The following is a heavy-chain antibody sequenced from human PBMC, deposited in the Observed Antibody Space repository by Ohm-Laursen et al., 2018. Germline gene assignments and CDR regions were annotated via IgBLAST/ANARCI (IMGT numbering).Heavy chain of an antibody. CDR2: INHSGST. CDR1: GGSFSGYY. Sequence: SETLSLTCAVYGGSFSGYYWSWIRQPPGKGLEWIGEINHSGSTNYNPSLKSRVTISVDTSKNQFSLKLSSVTAADTAVYYCAREELRSGYNKHFDYWGQGTLVTLSS. D-gene: IGHD3-3*01. V-gene: IGHV4-34*01. CDR3: AREELRSGYNKHFDY. J-gene: IGHJ4*02.